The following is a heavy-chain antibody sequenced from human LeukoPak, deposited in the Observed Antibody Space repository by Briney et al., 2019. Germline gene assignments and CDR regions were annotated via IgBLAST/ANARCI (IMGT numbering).Heavy chain of an antibody. Sequence: GGSLRLSCAASGFTFSSYSMNWVRQAPGKGLEWVSSISSSSSYIYYADSVKGRFTISRDNAKNSLYLQMNSLRAEDTAVYYCARDPFDIVVVPASYGMDVWSQGTTVTVSS. J-gene: IGHJ6*02. D-gene: IGHD2-2*01. V-gene: IGHV3-21*01. CDR3: ARDPFDIVVVPASYGMDV. CDR1: GFTFSSYS. CDR2: ISSSSSYI.